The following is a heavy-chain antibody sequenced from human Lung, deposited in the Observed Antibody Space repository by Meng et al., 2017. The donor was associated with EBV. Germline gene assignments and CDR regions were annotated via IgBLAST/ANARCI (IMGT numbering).Heavy chain of an antibody. CDR2: ISAYNGNT. CDR1: GYTFTSYA. D-gene: IGHD1-26*01. V-gene: IGHV1-18*01. J-gene: IGHJ4*02. CDR3: ARVEVGITSGDY. Sequence: QVQLVQSGSELKKPEASVEVSCKASGYTFTSYAMNWVRQAPGQGLEWMGWISAYNGNTNYAQTLQGRLTMTTDTSTSTAYMELRSLRSDDTAVYYCARVEVGITSGDYWGQGTLVTVSS.